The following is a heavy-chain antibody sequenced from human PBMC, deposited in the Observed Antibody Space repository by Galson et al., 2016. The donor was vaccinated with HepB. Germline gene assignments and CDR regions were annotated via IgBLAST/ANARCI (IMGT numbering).Heavy chain of an antibody. J-gene: IGHJ4*02. Sequence: SLRLSCAASGFTPGFTFSHEAMHWVRQAPGKGLEWLAVMSYDGSKQYYADSVKGRFTISRDNSKSTLFLQMNGLRVDDTALYYCAREAADDFDTSGYFDYWGQGTLVTVSS. D-gene: IGHD6-25*01. CDR3: AREAADDFDTSGYFDY. CDR1: GFTPGFTFSHEA. CDR2: MSYDGSKQ. V-gene: IGHV3-30*04.